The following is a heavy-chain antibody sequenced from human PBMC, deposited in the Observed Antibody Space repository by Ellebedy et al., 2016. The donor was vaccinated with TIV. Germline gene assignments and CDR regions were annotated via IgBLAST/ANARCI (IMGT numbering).Heavy chain of an antibody. CDR3: ATDGSYGDYRSPAHAFEF. D-gene: IGHD4-17*01. Sequence: GESLKISCAAPGFTFSSYWMSWVRQTPGKGLEWVANINQDGSEKYYVDSVRGRFTISRDNVKNSLYLQMNSLGADDSAVYYCATDGSYGDYRSPAHAFEFWGQGTMVTVSS. J-gene: IGHJ3*01. CDR2: INQDGSEK. V-gene: IGHV3-7*01. CDR1: GFTFSSYW.